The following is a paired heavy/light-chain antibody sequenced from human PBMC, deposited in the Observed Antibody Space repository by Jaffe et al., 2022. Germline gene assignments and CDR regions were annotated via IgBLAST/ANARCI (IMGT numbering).Heavy chain of an antibody. CDR1: GGSFSGYY. CDR3: ASRRYSSGYYYVEVEGPYYFDY. V-gene: IGHV4-34*01. J-gene: IGHJ4*02. D-gene: IGHD3-22*01. Sequence: QVQLQQWGAGLLKPSETLSLTCAVYGGSFSGYYWSWIRQPPGKGLEWIGEINHSGSTNYNPSLKSRVTISVDTSKNQFSLKLSSVTAADTAVYYCASRRYSSGYYYVEVEGPYYFDYWGQGTLVTVSS. CDR2: INHSGST.
Light chain of an antibody. CDR3: QQYYSYPIT. CDR2: AAS. J-gene: IGKJ5*01. CDR1: QGISSY. V-gene: IGKV1-8*01. Sequence: AIRMTQSPSSLSASTGDRVTITCRASQGISSYLAWYQQKPGKAPKLLIYAASTLQSGVPSRFSGSGSGTDFTLTISCLQSEDFATYYCQQYYSYPITFGQGTRLEIK.